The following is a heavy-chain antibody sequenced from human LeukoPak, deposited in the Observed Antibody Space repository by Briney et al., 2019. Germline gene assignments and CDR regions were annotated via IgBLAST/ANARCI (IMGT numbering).Heavy chain of an antibody. CDR1: GGTFSSYA. D-gene: IGHD5-24*01. V-gene: IGHV1-69*04. J-gene: IGHJ4*02. CDR2: IIPIFGIA. CDR3: ARDPGRYGYNYLDY. Sequence: SVKVSCKASGGTFSSYAISWVRQAPGQGLEWMGRIIPIFGIANYAQKFQGRVTITADKSTSTAYMELSSLRSEDTAVYYCARDPGRYGYNYLDYWGQGTLVTVSS.